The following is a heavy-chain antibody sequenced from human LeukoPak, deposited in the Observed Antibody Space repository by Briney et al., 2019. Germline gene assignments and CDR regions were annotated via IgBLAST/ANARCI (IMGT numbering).Heavy chain of an antibody. J-gene: IGHJ4*02. V-gene: IGHV1-18*01. CDR2: VSAYNGAT. CDR3: ARVDLYYDSSGYSQAANDY. Sequence: ASVKVSCKASGYTFTGYAISWVRQAPGQGLEWMGWVSAYNGATNYAQNFQDRVTMTTHTPTTTAYMELRSLRSDDTAVYYCARVDLYYDSSGYSQAANDYWGQGTLVTVSS. CDR1: GYTFTGYA. D-gene: IGHD3-22*01.